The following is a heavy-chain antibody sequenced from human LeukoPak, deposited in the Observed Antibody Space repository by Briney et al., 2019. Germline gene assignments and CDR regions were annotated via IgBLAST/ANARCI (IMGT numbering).Heavy chain of an antibody. CDR1: GFTFSSYG. V-gene: IGHV3-30*18. D-gene: IGHD4-17*01. CDR2: ISYDGSNK. CDR3: AKEPMTTVTTYMDV. J-gene: IGHJ6*02. Sequence: PGGSLRLSCAASGFTFSSYGMHWVRQAPGKGLEWVAVISYDGSNKYYADSVKGRFTISRDNSKNTLYLQMNSLRAEDTAVYYCAKEPMTTVTTYMDVWGQGTTVTVSS.